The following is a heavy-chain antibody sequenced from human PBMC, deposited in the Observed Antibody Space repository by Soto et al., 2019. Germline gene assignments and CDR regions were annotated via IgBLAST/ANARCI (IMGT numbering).Heavy chain of an antibody. D-gene: IGHD3-22*01. Sequence: GASLKISCRTSGYIFTSYWIAWVRQMPGKGLEWMGIIFPSDSDTRYSPSFQGQVTISADRSTSTVFLQWASLKASDTAVYFCARKDKSGYFNWFDPWGQGTLVTVSS. V-gene: IGHV5-51*01. CDR2: IFPSDSDT. J-gene: IGHJ5*02. CDR1: GYIFTSYW. CDR3: ARKDKSGYFNWFDP.